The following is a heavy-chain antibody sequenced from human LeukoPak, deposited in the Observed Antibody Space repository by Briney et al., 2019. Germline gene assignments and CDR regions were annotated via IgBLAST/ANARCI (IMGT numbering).Heavy chain of an antibody. Sequence: SETLSLTCTVSGGSISSGSYYWSWIRQPAGKGLEWIGRIYTSGSTNYNPSLKSRVTISVDTSKNQFTLKLSSVTAADTAVYYCASVDSNFDYWGQGTLVTVSS. CDR2: IYTSGST. V-gene: IGHV4-61*02. CDR1: GGSISSGSYY. CDR3: ASVDSNFDY. J-gene: IGHJ4*02. D-gene: IGHD3-9*01.